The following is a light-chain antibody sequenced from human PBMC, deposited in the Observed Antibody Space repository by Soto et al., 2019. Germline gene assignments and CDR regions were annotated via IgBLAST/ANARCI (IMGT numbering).Light chain of an antibody. CDR1: QGISSW. CDR2: AAS. CDR3: QQAKTYPFA. J-gene: IGKJ3*01. Sequence: DIQMTQSPSIVSASVGDRVTITCRASQGISSWVAWYQQKPGKAPKLLIYAASNLQSGVPSRFSGSGSGTHFTLPISRLQPADFATYSCQQAKTYPFAFGPGTKVDIK. V-gene: IGKV1-12*01.